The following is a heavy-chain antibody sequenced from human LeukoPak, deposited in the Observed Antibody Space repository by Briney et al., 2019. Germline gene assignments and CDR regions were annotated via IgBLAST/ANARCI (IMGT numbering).Heavy chain of an antibody. J-gene: IGHJ5*02. Sequence: SETLSLTCTVSGGSISSGDYYWSWIRQPPGKRLEWIGYIYYSGSTNYNPSLKSRVTISVDTSKNQFSLKLSSVTAADTAVYYCARGAPYNWFDPWGQGTLVTVSS. V-gene: IGHV4-61*08. CDR3: ARGAPYNWFDP. D-gene: IGHD1-26*01. CDR2: IYYSGST. CDR1: GGSISSGDYY.